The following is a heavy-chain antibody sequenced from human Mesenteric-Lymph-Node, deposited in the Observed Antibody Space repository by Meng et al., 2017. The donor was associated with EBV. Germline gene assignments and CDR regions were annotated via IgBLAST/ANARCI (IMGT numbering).Heavy chain of an antibody. Sequence: QVQLQQWGAGLLKPSETLSLTCAVYGGSFSSYYSIWIRQSPGKGLVWIGEINHRGSTTYNPSLKSRVTILVDMSNNQFSVSLSSVTAADTAGYYCALWGPGTLVTASS. V-gene: IGHV4-34*01. CDR1: GGSFSSYY. CDR3: AL. J-gene: IGHJ1*01. CDR2: INHRGST.